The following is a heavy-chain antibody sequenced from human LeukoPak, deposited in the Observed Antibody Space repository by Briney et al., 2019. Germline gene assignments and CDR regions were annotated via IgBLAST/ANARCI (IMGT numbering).Heavy chain of an antibody. V-gene: IGHV1-18*01. CDR1: GYTFTNYG. D-gene: IGHD2-8*01. Sequence: GASVTVSCRPAGYTFTNYGVTWVRQAPGQGLEWMGWISLYSGHTNYAQRLQGRVTMTTDITTTTAYMELRSLRSDDTAVYFCARGGSNGVDYWGQGTLVTVSS. CDR2: ISLYSGHT. CDR3: ARGGSNGVDY. J-gene: IGHJ4*02.